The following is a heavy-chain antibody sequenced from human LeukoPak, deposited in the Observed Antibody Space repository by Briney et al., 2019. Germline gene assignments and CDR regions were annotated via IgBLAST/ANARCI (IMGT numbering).Heavy chain of an antibody. J-gene: IGHJ4*02. CDR1: GHTFTSYY. V-gene: IGHV1-46*01. D-gene: IGHD1-1*01. CDR3: ARDPAGTYPDY. Sequence: ASVTVSCKASGHTFTSYYMHWVRQAPGQGLEWMGIINPSGGSTSYAQKFQGRVTMTRDMSASTVYMELSSLRSEDTAVHYCARDPAGTYPDYWGQGTLVTVSS. CDR2: INPSGGST.